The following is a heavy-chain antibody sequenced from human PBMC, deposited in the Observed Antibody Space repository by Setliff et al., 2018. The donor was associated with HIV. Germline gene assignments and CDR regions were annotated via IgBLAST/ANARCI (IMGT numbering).Heavy chain of an antibody. V-gene: IGHV3-23*01. CDR1: GFTVNSGA. Sequence: GGSLRLSCAGSGFTVNSGAMNWVRQAPGKGLEWVSTVGCWGTCTYFADSVKGRFTISADTSKNTLYLQMTRLSAEDTAVYYCARDLDPYFAMAVWGQGTTVTV. CDR3: ARDLDPYFAMAV. CDR2: VGCWGTCT. J-gene: IGHJ6*02.